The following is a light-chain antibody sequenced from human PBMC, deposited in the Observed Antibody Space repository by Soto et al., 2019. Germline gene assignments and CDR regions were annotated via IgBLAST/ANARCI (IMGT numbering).Light chain of an antibody. V-gene: IGKV1-39*01. J-gene: IGKJ2*01. Sequence: DIQMTQSPSSLSASVGDRVTITCRASQNINNYLNWYQQKPGKAPKLLIYAASSFQSGVPSRFSGSGSGTDFTLTITSLQTEEFATYYGEQCYSTPYTFGLGTELEIK. CDR3: EQCYSTPYT. CDR2: AAS. CDR1: QNINNY.